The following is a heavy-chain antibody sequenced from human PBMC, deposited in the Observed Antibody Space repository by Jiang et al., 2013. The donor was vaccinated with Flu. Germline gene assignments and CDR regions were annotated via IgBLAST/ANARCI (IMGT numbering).Heavy chain of an antibody. CDR1: GFTSVAML. J-gene: IGHJ4*02. CDR2: ISYDGSNK. Sequence: ASGFTSVAMLCTGSPGSRQGAGWVAVISYDGSNKYYADSVKGRFTISRDNSKNTLYLQMNSLRAEDTAVYYCARDKGQQLVLDYFDYWGQGTLVTVSS. D-gene: IGHD6-13*01. CDR3: ARDKGQQLVLDYFDY. V-gene: IGHV3-30-3*01.